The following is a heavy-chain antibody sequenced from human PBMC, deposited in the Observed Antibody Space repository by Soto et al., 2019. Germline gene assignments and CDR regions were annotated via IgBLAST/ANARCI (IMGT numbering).Heavy chain of an antibody. D-gene: IGHD6-19*01. J-gene: IGHJ4*02. Sequence: QVQLVESGGGVVQPGTSLRLSCAASGFTFSTYGMHWVRQAPGKGLDWVALIWYDGSRTHYAESVKGRFTIARDNSKNTLIMQMNSRRVEDTAVYYCAREQIGVAGSTYDYWGQGTLVTVSS. CDR1: GFTFSTYG. V-gene: IGHV3-33*01. CDR2: IWYDGSRT. CDR3: AREQIGVAGSTYDY.